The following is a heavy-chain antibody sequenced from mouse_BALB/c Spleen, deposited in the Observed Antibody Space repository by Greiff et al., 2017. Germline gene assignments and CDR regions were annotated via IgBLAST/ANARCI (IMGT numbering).Heavy chain of an antibody. CDR2: ISSGGSYT. CDR3: ARQRGYTWFAY. Sequence: EVKLVESGGDLVKPGGSLKLSCAASGFTFSSYGMSWVRQTPDKRLEWVATISSGGSYTYYPDSVKGRFTISRDNAKNTLYLQMSSLKSEDTAMYYCARQRGYTWFAYWGQGTLVTVSA. CDR1: GFTFSSYG. J-gene: IGHJ3*01. V-gene: IGHV5-6*01.